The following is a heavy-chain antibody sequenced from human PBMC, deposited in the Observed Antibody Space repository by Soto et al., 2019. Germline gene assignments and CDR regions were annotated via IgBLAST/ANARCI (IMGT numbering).Heavy chain of an antibody. J-gene: IGHJ6*02. V-gene: IGHV3-23*01. CDR1: GFTFSSYA. CDR2: IGESGTPT. Sequence: PGGSLRLSCAASGFTFSSYAMKWVRQAPGKGLEWVSLIGESGTPTYYADSVKGRFTISRDNSGNTLFLEMYSLRAEDTAVYYCARYITGVRYYGMDVWGQGTTVTVFS. CDR3: ARYITGVRYYGMDV. D-gene: IGHD5-18*01.